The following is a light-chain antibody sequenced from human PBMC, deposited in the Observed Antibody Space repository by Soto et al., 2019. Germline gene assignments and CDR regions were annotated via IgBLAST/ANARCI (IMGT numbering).Light chain of an antibody. J-gene: IGLJ1*01. Sequence: QSVLTQPPSASGTPGQRVTMSCFGSSSNIGSNYVYWYQQLPGAAPKLLIYTNNQRPSGVPDRFPGSKSGTSASLAISGLRSEDEADYYCAAWDDSLSGYVFGTGTKVTVL. CDR1: SSNIGSNY. CDR3: AAWDDSLSGYV. CDR2: TNN. V-gene: IGLV1-47*01.